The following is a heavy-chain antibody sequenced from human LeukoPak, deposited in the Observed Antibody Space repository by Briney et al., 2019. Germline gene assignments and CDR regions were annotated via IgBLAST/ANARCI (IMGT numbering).Heavy chain of an antibody. CDR3: TKDPNGDYVGAFDF. Sequence: GRSLRLSCAASTFAFSSYAMTWVRQAPGKGLEWVSSITATGGISYADSVKGRFTISRDNSESTLYLQMSSLRAEDTAVYYCTKDPNGDYVGAFDFWGQGTMVTVSS. J-gene: IGHJ3*01. CDR1: TFAFSSYA. V-gene: IGHV3-23*01. D-gene: IGHD4-17*01. CDR2: ITATGGI.